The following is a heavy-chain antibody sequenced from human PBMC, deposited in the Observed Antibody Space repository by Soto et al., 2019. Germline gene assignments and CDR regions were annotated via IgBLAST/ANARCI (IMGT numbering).Heavy chain of an antibody. Sequence: GGSLRLSCAASGFTFSSCAMSWVRQAPGKGLECISLISGTGVPTLYAESVKGRFSVSRDNSKNTLFLEMNNLRVDDTAIYYCAKSFCSSSSCFFVWVDPWGPGTLVTVSS. CDR1: GFTFSSCA. J-gene: IGHJ5*02. CDR2: ISGTGVPT. V-gene: IGHV3-23*01. CDR3: AKSFCSSSSCFFVWVDP. D-gene: IGHD2-2*01.